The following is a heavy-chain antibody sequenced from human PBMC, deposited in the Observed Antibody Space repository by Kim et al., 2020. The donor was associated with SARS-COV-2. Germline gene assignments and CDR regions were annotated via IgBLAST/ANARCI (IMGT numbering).Heavy chain of an antibody. CDR3: ARSIAGLSAGLGYDAFDI. D-gene: IGHD6-19*01. V-gene: IGHV4-61*02. J-gene: IGHJ3*02. Sequence: SETLSLTCTVSGGSISSGSYYWSWIRQPAGKGLEWIGRIYTSGSTNYNPSLKSRVTISVDTSKNQFSLKLSSVTAADTAVYYCARSIAGLSAGLGYDAFDIWGQGTMVTVSS. CDR1: GGSISSGSYY. CDR2: IYTSGST.